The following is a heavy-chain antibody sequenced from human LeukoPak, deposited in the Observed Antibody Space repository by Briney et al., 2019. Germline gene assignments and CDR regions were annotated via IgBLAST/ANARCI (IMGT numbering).Heavy chain of an antibody. J-gene: IGHJ4*02. CDR3: AKPSVQSGSYYHSYFDY. Sequence: GGSLRLSCAPSGDTFRRYAISCVCQAPRKRLGWVSDISGSGDNTYYADSVKGRFTISRDNSKNTLYLQMNSLRDEDTALYYCAKPSVQSGSYYHSYFDYWGQGTLITVSS. CDR2: ISGSGDNT. V-gene: IGHV3-23*01. CDR1: GDTFRRYA. D-gene: IGHD1-26*01.